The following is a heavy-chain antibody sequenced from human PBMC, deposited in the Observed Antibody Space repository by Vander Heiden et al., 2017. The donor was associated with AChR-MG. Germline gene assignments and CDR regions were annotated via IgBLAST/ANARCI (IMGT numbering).Heavy chain of an antibody. CDR1: AFTFSGYP. CDR2: LDNNGYTT. V-gene: IGHV3-64D*06. CDR3: MGGSTWYGFY. J-gene: IGHJ4*02. D-gene: IGHD6-13*01. Sequence: EVQLVESEGGLVQPGGSLRLSCSASAFTFSGYPMHWVRQAPGKGLQYVSALDNNGYTTYYAESVKGRFTISADTSKSTLYLQMSSLRPEDTAIYYCMGGSTWYGFYWGQGTLVTVSS.